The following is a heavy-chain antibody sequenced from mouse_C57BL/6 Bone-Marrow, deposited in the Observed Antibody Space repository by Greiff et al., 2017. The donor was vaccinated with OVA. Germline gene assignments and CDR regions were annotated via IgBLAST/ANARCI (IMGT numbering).Heavy chain of an antibody. CDR3: ARDGGAYYDYARFAY. CDR1: GFTFSDFY. CDR2: SRNKANDYTT. V-gene: IGHV7-1*01. D-gene: IGHD2-4*01. J-gene: IGHJ3*01. Sequence: EVMLVESGGGLVQSGRSLRLSCATSGFTFSDFYMEWVRQAPGKGLEWIAASRNKANDYTTEYSASVKGRFIVSRDTSQSILYLQMNALRAEDTAIYYCARDGGAYYDYARFAYWGQGTLVTVSA.